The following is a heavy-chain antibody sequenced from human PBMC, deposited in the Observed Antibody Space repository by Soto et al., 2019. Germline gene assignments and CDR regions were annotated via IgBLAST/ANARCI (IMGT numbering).Heavy chain of an antibody. CDR2: VRGDNGHT. J-gene: IGHJ5*02. V-gene: IGHV1-18*01. CDR3: ARGLGYCRSGTCYREWFDP. Sequence: QVQLVQSGAEVKKPGASVKVSCKASGYTFTTHGISWVRQVPGQGLEWMGLVRGDNGHTNYAQSLQGIVTMTTDTATNTAHMELRSLRSDDTAVYYCARGLGYCRSGTCYREWFDPWGQGTLVNVSS. CDR1: GYTFTTHG. D-gene: IGHD2-2*01.